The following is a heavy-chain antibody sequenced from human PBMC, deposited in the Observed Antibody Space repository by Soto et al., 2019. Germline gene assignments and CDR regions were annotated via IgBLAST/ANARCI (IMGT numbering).Heavy chain of an antibody. CDR1: GFNFSNAW. J-gene: IGHJ6*02. CDR2: IKSKTDGGTT. V-gene: IGHV3-15*07. CDR3: TTGWHGYVYGMDV. Sequence: GVSLRLSCAAPGFNFSNAWMNWVRQDPGKGLEWVGRIKSKTDGGTTDYAAPVKGRFTISRDDSKNTLYLQMNGLKTEDTAVYYCTTGWHGYVYGMDVWGQGTTVTVSS. D-gene: IGHD5-12*01.